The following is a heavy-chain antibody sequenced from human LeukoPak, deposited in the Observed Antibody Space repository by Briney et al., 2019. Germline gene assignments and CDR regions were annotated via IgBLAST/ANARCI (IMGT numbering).Heavy chain of an antibody. CDR2: IYYSGIT. CDR1: GGSISSYY. CDR3: AGSVPTALHGFDF. D-gene: IGHD2-2*01. J-gene: IGHJ3*01. V-gene: IGHV4-59*01. Sequence: SETLSLTCTVSGGSISSYYWSWIRQPPGKGLEWIGYIYYSGITSYNPSLKSQVTISIDTSKNQFSLRLSSVTAADTAVYYCAGSVPTALHGFDFWGQGTMVTVSS.